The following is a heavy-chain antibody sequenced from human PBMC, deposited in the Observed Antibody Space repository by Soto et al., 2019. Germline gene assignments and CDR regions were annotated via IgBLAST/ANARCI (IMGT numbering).Heavy chain of an antibody. CDR2: IYYSGIT. D-gene: IGHD5-12*01. CDR1: GGSISSSSYY. Sequence: QLQLQESGPGLVKPSETLSLTCTVSGGSISSSSYYWGWIRQPPGKGLEWIGIIYYSGITYYNPSLKSGFDISVDRSKNQSYLELISVTAADTAVYYCARRGGVATNAFDIWGQGTMVTVSS. J-gene: IGHJ3*02. V-gene: IGHV4-39*01. CDR3: ARRGGVATNAFDI.